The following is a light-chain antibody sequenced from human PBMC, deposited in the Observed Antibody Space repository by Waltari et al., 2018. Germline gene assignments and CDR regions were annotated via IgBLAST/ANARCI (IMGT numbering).Light chain of an antibody. V-gene: IGKV2-30*01. CDR1: QSLVYSDGDTY. CDR2: KVS. Sequence: DVVMTQSPLSLPVTLGQPASISCRSSQSLVYSDGDTYLNWFQQRPGKSPRRLIYKVSNRDSGVPDRFSGSGSGTDFTLKISRVEAEDVGLYYCMQGTHWPFTFGQGTQLEIK. J-gene: IGKJ2*01. CDR3: MQGTHWPFT.